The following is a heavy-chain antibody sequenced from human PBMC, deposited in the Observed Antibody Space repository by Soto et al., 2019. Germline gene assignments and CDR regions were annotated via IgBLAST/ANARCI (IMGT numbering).Heavy chain of an antibody. J-gene: IGHJ4*02. Sequence: TSETLSLTCAVYGGSFSGYYWTWIRQPPGTGLGWIGEINHSGSTNYNPSLKSRVTISVDTSKSQFSLKLTSVTAADTAVYYCARDKITGLFDYWGQGTLVTVSS. D-gene: IGHD2-8*02. CDR2: INHSGST. CDR3: ARDKITGLFDY. V-gene: IGHV4-34*01. CDR1: GGSFSGYY.